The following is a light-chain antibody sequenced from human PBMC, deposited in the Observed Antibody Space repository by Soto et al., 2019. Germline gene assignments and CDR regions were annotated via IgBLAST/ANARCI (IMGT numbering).Light chain of an antibody. Sequence: IQLTQSPSSLSASVGDRVTITCRASRDVINFLAWYQQRPGKAPNLLIYDSSTLQSGVPSRFSGSGSGTEFTLTISNLQPEDFATYYCQQLNYYPITFGGGTKVEIK. J-gene: IGKJ4*01. V-gene: IGKV1-9*01. CDR1: RDVINF. CDR3: QQLNYYPIT. CDR2: DSS.